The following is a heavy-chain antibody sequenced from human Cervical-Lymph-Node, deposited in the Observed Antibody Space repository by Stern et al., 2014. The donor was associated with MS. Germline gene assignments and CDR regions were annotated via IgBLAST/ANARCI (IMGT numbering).Heavy chain of an antibody. Sequence: VQLVQSGAEVKRPGSSVKVSCKASGDTFSSYAINWVRQAPGQGLEWMGGITPVFGTTNYAQKFQGRVSITADRSTSTAYLELRTLTSEDTAVYFCARGGGLVAYFDSWGQGTLVTVSS. D-gene: IGHD2-8*02. CDR2: ITPVFGTT. CDR1: GDTFSSYA. CDR3: ARGGGLVAYFDS. V-gene: IGHV1-69*06. J-gene: IGHJ4*02.